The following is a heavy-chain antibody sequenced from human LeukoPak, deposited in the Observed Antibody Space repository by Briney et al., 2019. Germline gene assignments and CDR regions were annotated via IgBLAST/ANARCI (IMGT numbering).Heavy chain of an antibody. CDR1: GYSFTSYW. J-gene: IGHJ4*02. D-gene: IGHD3-9*01. V-gene: IGHV5-51*01. Sequence: GESLKISCKGSGYSFTSYWIGWVRQMPGKGLEWMGIIYPGDSDTRYSPSFQGQVTISADKSISNAYLQWSSLKASDTAMYFCARRLATDYGILTGFYKREAYYFDYWGQGTLVTVSS. CDR3: ARRLATDYGILTGFYKREAYYFDY. CDR2: IYPGDSDT.